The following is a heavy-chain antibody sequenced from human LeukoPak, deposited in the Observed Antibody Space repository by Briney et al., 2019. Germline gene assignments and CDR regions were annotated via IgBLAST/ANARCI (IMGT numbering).Heavy chain of an antibody. CDR1: GFAFSNYA. CDR3: AKGTVRFLEWSQRGYFDY. V-gene: IGHV3-23*01. CDR2: ISSTVINT. J-gene: IGHJ4*02. D-gene: IGHD3-3*01. Sequence: GGSLRLSCAASGFAFSNYAMTWVRQAPGKGLEGVSSISSTVINTYNADSVKGRFTISRDNSKNTLYLQMNSLRADDTAIYYCAKGTVRFLEWSQRGYFDYWGQGILVTVSS.